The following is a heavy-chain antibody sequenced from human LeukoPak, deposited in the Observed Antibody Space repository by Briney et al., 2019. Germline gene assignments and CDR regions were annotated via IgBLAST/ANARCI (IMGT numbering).Heavy chain of an antibody. V-gene: IGHV1-46*03. CDR1: GYTFTSYY. CDR2: INPSGGST. Sequence: ASVKVSCKASGYTFTSYYMHWVRQAPGQGLEWMRIINPSGGSTSYAQKFQGRVTMTRDTSTSTVYMELSSLRSEDTAVYYCASERVVGAIDDDYWGQGTLVTVSS. J-gene: IGHJ4*02. CDR3: ASERVVGAIDDDY. D-gene: IGHD1-26*01.